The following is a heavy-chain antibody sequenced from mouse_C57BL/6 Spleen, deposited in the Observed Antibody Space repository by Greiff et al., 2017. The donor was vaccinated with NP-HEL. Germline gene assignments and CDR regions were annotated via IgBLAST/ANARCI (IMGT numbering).Heavy chain of an antibody. V-gene: IGHV1-69*01. Sequence: QVQLQQPGAELVMPGASVKLSCKASGYTFTSYWMHWVKQRPGHGLEWIGEIDPSDSYTNYNQKFKGKSTLTVDKSSSTAYMQLSSLTSEDSAVYYCARSWGSSPYYAMDYWGQGTSVTVSS. D-gene: IGHD1-1*01. CDR2: IDPSDSYT. J-gene: IGHJ4*01. CDR1: GYTFTSYW. CDR3: ARSWGSSPYYAMDY.